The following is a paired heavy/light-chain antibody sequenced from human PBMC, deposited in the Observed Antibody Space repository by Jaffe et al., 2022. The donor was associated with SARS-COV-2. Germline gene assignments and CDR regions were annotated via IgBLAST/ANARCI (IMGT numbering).Heavy chain of an antibody. CDR1: GFTFGSYV. CDR3: AKGIYNSVWYRMWFDP. V-gene: IGHV3-23*04. J-gene: IGHJ5*02. D-gene: IGHD6-19*01. CDR2: ISVSGGST. Sequence: EVQLVESGGDLVQPGGSLRLSCAASGFTFGSYVMTWVRQAPGKGLEWVSAISVSGGSTYYSDSVKGRFTISRDNSESTLYLQMNSLRAEDSAVYYCAKGIYNSVWYRMWFDPWGQGTLVTVSS.
Light chain of an antibody. Sequence: DIQMTQSPSSLSASVGDRVTITCRASQSISSSLSWYQQKPGKAPKLLIYAASSLQSGVPSRFSGSGSGTDFTLTISSLQPEDFATFFCQQSYSGPLTFGGGTKVEIK. CDR2: AAS. CDR3: QQSYSGPLT. J-gene: IGKJ4*01. V-gene: IGKV1-39*01. CDR1: QSISSS.